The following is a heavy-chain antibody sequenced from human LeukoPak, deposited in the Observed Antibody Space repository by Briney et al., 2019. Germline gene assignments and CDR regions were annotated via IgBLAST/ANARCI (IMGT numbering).Heavy chain of an antibody. CDR1: EFTFSSYR. J-gene: IGHJ4*02. CDR2: FWYDGSEK. V-gene: IGHV3-33*01. Sequence: PSGRSLRLFCEASEFTFSSYRMHWVRQAPGKGLEWVAAFWYDGSEKYYGDSVKGRFTISRDNSKNMLCLQMSSLRAEDTALYYCARSHRLLLPDYWGQGTLVAVSS. D-gene: IGHD2-21*02. CDR3: ARSHRLLLPDY.